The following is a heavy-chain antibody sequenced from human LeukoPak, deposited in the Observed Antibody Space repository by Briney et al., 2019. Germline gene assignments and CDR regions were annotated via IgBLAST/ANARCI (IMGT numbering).Heavy chain of an antibody. J-gene: IGHJ4*02. Sequence: PGGSLRLSCAASGFTFSSSAMTWVRQAPGKGLEWVSAISDNGYDTFYADSVKGRFTISRDNSKNTLYLQMNSLRAEDTAVYYCAKDRGIISDYWGQGTLVTVSS. CDR2: ISDNGYDT. V-gene: IGHV3-23*01. CDR3: AKDRGIISDY. CDR1: GFTFSSSA. D-gene: IGHD3-10*01.